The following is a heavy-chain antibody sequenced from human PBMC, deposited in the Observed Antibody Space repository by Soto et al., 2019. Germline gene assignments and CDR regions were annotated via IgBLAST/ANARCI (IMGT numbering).Heavy chain of an antibody. D-gene: IGHD6-13*01. CDR3: ARHSYSSSWYWFDP. Sequence: SETLSLTXTVSGGSISSSSYYWGWIRQPPGKGLEWIGSIYYSGSTYYNPSLKSRVTISVDTSKNQFSLKLSSVTAADTAVYYCARHSYSSSWYWFDPWGQGTLVTVSS. V-gene: IGHV4-39*01. CDR1: GGSISSSSYY. CDR2: IYYSGST. J-gene: IGHJ5*02.